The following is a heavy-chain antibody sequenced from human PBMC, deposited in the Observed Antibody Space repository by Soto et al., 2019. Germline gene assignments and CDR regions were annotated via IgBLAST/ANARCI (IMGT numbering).Heavy chain of an antibody. CDR3: SRSGYYIFDS. V-gene: IGHV3-23*01. CDR1: GFTFSSNA. J-gene: IGHJ4*02. D-gene: IGHD3-22*01. Sequence: PGGSLRLSCAASGFTFSSNAMSWVRQAPGKGLEWVSAISGTTDNTYYADSVKGRFTISRDNSKNTLYLQMNSLRAEDTALYYYSRSGYYIFDSWSQGTLVTVSS. CDR2: ISGTTDNT.